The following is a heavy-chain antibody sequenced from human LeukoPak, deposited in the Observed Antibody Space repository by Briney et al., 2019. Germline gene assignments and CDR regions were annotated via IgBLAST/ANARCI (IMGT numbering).Heavy chain of an antibody. CDR2: IYYSGST. CDR1: GGSFSGYY. J-gene: IGHJ2*01. Sequence: SETLSLTCAVYGGSFSGYYWSWIRQPPGKGLEWIGSIYYSGSTYYNPSLKSRVTISVDTSKNQFSLKLSSVTAADTAVYYCARLIKYDWYFDLWGRGTLVTVSS. CDR3: ARLIKYDWYFDL. V-gene: IGHV4-34*01.